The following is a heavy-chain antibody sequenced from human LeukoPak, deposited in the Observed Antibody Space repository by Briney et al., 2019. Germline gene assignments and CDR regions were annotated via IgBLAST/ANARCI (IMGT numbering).Heavy chain of an antibody. CDR3: ARPRYSSGWYYFDY. D-gene: IGHD6-19*01. V-gene: IGHV1-2*02. J-gene: IGHJ4*02. CDR1: GYTFTGYY. CDR2: INPNSGGT. Sequence: GASVEVSCKASGYTFTGYYMHWVRQAPGQGLEWMGWINPNSGGTNYAQKFQGRVTMTRDTSISTAYMELSRLRSDDTAVYYCARPRYSSGWYYFDYWGQGTLVTVSS.